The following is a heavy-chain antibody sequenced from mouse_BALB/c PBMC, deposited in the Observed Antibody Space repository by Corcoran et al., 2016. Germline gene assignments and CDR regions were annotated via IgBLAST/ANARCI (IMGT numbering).Heavy chain of an antibody. D-gene: IGHD1-1*01. CDR3: ARSYVSAMDY. CDR1: GYTFTTYG. Sequence: QIQLVQSGPELKKPGETVKISCKASGYTFTTYGMNWVKQAPGKGLKWMGWINTYTGEPTYADDFKGRFAFSLETSASTAYLQINNLKNEDMATYFCARSYVSAMDYWGQGTSVTVSS. CDR2: INTYTGEP. J-gene: IGHJ4*01. V-gene: IGHV9-1*02.